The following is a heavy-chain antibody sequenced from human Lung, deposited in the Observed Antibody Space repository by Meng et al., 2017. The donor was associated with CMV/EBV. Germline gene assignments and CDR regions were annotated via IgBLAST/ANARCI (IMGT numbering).Heavy chain of an antibody. Sequence: HVYLVQSVAAVTKPGAVVQVFCKSSDYTFTGYGVIWVRQAPGQGLECMAWLRAQDYAPSHAPKSQGRVHVQAERPAATAYMELRSLGSDDTAVYYCARGTPGRSYTDYWGPGTLVTVSS. CDR3: ARGTPGRSYTDY. CDR1: DYTFTGYG. J-gene: IGHJ4*02. D-gene: IGHD1-26*01. CDR2: LRAQDYAP. V-gene: IGHV1-18*01.